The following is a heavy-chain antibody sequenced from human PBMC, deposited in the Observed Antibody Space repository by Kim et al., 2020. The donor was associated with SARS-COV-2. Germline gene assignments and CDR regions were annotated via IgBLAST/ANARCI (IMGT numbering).Heavy chain of an antibody. Sequence: SVKVSCKASGGTFSSYAISWVRQAPGQGLEWMGGIIPIFGTANYAQKFQGRVTITADKSTSTAYMELSSLRSEDTAVYYCARDTRIGGAFDIWGQGTMVTVSS. J-gene: IGHJ3*02. CDR1: GGTFSSYA. CDR3: ARDTRIGGAFDI. V-gene: IGHV1-69*06. CDR2: IIPIFGTA. D-gene: IGHD3-16*01.